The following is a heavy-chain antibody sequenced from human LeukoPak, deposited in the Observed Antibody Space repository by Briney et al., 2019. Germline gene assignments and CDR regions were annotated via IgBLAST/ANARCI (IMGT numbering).Heavy chain of an antibody. CDR2: IFYSGST. V-gene: IGHV4-59*12. J-gene: IGHJ4*02. D-gene: IGHD3-22*01. Sequence: SETLSLTCTVSGDSISSYYWSWIRQPPGRGLEWIGYIFYSGSTNYNPSPKSRVTISVDTSKSQFSLKLSSVTAADTAVYYCARGRGEYYYDSSGYYVYYFDYWGQGTLVTVSS. CDR1: GDSISSYY. CDR3: ARGRGEYYYDSSGYYVYYFDY.